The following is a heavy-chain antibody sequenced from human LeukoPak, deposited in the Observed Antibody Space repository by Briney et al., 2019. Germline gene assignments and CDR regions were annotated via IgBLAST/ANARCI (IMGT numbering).Heavy chain of an antibody. CDR2: INHSGST. V-gene: IGHV4-34*01. J-gene: IGHJ6*03. D-gene: IGHD6-6*01. CDR3: ARLIRQLVPYYYCYMDV. Sequence: PSETLSLTCAVYGGSFSGYYWSWIRQPPGKGLEWFGEINHSGSTNYNPSLKSRVTISVDTSKNQFSLKLSSVTAADTAVYYCARLIRQLVPYYYCYMDVWGKGTTATVSS. CDR1: GGSFSGYY.